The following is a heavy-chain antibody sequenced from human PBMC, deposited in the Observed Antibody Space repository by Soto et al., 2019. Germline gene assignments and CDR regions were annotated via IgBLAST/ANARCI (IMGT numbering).Heavy chain of an antibody. Sequence: EVQLVESGGGLVQPGGSLRLSCVASGFTFSNYWMTWVRQAPGKGLEWVANLKQDGSVTFYVDSVKGRFSVSRDNAKISFFLQMNSLRVEDTAVYYCARIGYSSSSLDYWGQGTLVTVSS. CDR1: GFTFSNYW. D-gene: IGHD6-6*01. CDR2: LKQDGSVT. CDR3: ARIGYSSSSLDY. V-gene: IGHV3-7*01. J-gene: IGHJ4*02.